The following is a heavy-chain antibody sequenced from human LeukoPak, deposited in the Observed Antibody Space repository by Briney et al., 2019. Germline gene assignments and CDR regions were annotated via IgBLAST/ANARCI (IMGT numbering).Heavy chain of an antibody. Sequence: GGSLRLSCAASGFTFSSYSMNWVRQAPGKGLEWVSSISSSSSYIYYADSVKGRFTISRDNAKNSLYLQMNSLRAEDTAVYYCARGRWEGYCSSTSCYGFDYWGLGTLVTVSS. J-gene: IGHJ4*02. CDR1: GFTFSSYS. CDR3: ARGRWEGYCSSTSCYGFDY. V-gene: IGHV3-21*01. CDR2: ISSSSSYI. D-gene: IGHD2-2*01.